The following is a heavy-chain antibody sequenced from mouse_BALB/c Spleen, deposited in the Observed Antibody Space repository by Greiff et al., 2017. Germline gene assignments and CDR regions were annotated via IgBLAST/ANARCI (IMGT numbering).Heavy chain of an antibody. V-gene: IGHV3-8*02. J-gene: IGHJ3*01. CDR1: GDSITSGY. CDR2: ISYSGST. Sequence: EVQLQQSGPSLVKPSQTLSLTCSVTGDSITSGYWNWIRKFPGNKLEYMGYISYSGSTYYNPSLKSRISITRDTSKNQYYLQLNSMTTENTATYYCARHYGSSYVAWFAYWGQGTLVTVSA. D-gene: IGHD1-1*01. CDR3: ARHYGSSYVAWFAY.